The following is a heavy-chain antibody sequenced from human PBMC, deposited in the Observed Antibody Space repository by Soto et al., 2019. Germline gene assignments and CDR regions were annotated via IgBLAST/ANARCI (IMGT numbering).Heavy chain of an antibody. CDR3: ARVSVAIPARALVY. CDR1: GGSISSYY. V-gene: IGHV4-59*01. D-gene: IGHD6-6*01. CDR2: IYYSGST. J-gene: IGHJ4*02. Sequence: SETLSLTCTVSGGSISSYYWSWIRQPPGKGLERIGYIYYSGSTNYNPSLKSRVTISVDTSKNQFSLKLSSVTAGDTAVYYCARVSVAIPARALVYGGQGTVVTVSS.